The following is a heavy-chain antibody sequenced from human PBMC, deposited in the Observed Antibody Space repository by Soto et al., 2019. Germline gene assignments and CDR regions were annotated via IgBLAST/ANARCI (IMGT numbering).Heavy chain of an antibody. CDR1: GLTFSRYW. V-gene: IGHV3-7*04. CDR3: ARIGYCSWCFDY. D-gene: IGHD6-13*01. CDR2: IKQDGSER. J-gene: IGHJ4*02. Sequence: EVQLVESGGGLVQPGGSLRLSCADSGLTFSRYWVSWVRQAPGKGLEWVASIKQDGSERYYVDSVKGRFTISRDNAKNAQYLQMNGLRAEDTAVYYCARIGYCSWCFDYWGPGALVTVSS.